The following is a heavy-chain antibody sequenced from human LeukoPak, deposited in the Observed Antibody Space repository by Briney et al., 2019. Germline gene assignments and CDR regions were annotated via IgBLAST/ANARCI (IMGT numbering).Heavy chain of an antibody. D-gene: IGHD5-12*01. V-gene: IGHV3-11*01. CDR3: ARVEASGYDYGAFDY. CDR2: ISSSGSTI. Sequence: GGSLRLSCAASGFTFSDYYMSWIRQAPGKGLEWVSYISSSGSTIYYADSVKGRFTISRDNAKNSLYLQMNSLRAEDTAVYYCARVEASGYDYGAFDYWGQGTLVTVSS. J-gene: IGHJ4*02. CDR1: GFTFSDYY.